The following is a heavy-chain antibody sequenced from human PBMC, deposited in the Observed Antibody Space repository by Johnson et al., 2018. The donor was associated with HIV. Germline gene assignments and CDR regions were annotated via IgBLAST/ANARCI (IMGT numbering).Heavy chain of an antibody. CDR1: GFTFSNAW. Sequence: VQLVESGGGLVKPGGSLRLSCAASGFTFSNAWMSWVRQAPGKGLAWVGRIKSKTDGGTTDYAAPVKGRFTISRDDSKNTLYLQMNSLKTEDTAVYYCTTGSLVANDAFDIWGQGTMVTVSS. CDR3: TTGSLVANDAFDI. V-gene: IGHV3-15*01. J-gene: IGHJ3*02. CDR2: IKSKTDGGTT. D-gene: IGHD5-12*01.